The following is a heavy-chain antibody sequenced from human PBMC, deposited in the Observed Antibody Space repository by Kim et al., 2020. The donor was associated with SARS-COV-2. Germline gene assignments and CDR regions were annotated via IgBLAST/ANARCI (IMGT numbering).Heavy chain of an antibody. Sequence: GGSLRLSCAASGFTFSSYAMHWVRQAPGKRLEWVAMIFHDSSKKDYADSVKGRFTISRDSSTDTLFLQMNSLRADDTAVYYCARDNLIWSAIDSWGEGT. CDR1: GFTFSSYA. J-gene: IGHJ4*03. CDR2: IFHDSSKK. CDR3: ARDNLIWSAIDS. D-gene: IGHD3-10*01. V-gene: IGHV3-33*02.